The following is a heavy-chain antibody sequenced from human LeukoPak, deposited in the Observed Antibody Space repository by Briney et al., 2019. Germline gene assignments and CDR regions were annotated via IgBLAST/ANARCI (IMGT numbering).Heavy chain of an antibody. CDR1: GYSISSGYY. J-gene: IGHJ4*02. D-gene: IGHD2-15*01. CDR2: IYHSGST. V-gene: IGHV4-38-2*01. Sequence: SETLSLTXAVSGYSISSGYYWGWIRPPPGKGLEWIGSIYHSGSTYYNTSLKSRVNISVDTSKNQFSLKLSSVTAADTAVYYCASPPIRGYCSGGSCYLRGFDYWGQGTLVTVSS. CDR3: ASPPIRGYCSGGSCYLRGFDY.